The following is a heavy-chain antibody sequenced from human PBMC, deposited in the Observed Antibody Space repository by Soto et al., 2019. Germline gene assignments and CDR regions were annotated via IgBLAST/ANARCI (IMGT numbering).Heavy chain of an antibody. J-gene: IGHJ4*02. CDR2: MNSDGSTT. CDR1: GFTFGNYW. Sequence: EVQLVESGGGLVQPVGSLRLSCAASGFTFGNYWMHWVRQAPGKGLEWVSRMNSDGSTTDYADSVKGRFTVSRDNAKNTLYLQMNSLRAEDTAVYYCATAEVDYWGPGTLVTVSS. CDR3: ATAEVDY. V-gene: IGHV3-74*01.